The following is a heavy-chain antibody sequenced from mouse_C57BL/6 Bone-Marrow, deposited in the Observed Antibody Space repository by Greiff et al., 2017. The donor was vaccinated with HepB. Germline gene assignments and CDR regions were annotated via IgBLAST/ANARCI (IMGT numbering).Heavy chain of an antibody. J-gene: IGHJ2*01. CDR1: GYSFTGYY. V-gene: IGHV1-42*01. Sequence: DVQLQESGPELVKPGASVKISCKASGYSFTGYYMNWVKQSPEKSLEWIGEINPSTGGTTYNQKFKAKATLTVDKSSSTAYMQLKSLTSEDSAVYYCARWLEYYFDYWGQGTTLTVSS. CDR3: ARWLEYYFDY. CDR2: INPSTGGT. D-gene: IGHD2-2*01.